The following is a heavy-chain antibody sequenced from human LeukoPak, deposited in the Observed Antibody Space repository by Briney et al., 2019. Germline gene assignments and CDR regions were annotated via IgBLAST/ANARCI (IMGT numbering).Heavy chain of an antibody. D-gene: IGHD1-1*01. V-gene: IGHV1-2*02. CDR1: GYDFTGFY. CDR2: VNPRSGDT. CDR3: ARDGKSNWY. J-gene: IGHJ4*02. Sequence: GASVKVSCETSGYDFTGFYMHWVRQAPGQGLEWMGCVNPRSGDTNYAQKFQGRVRMTTDTSIGTASMELSWLRSDDTAVYYSARDGKSNWYWGQGTLVTVSS.